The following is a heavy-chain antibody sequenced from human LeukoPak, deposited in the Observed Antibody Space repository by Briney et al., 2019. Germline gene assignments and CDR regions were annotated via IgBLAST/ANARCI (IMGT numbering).Heavy chain of an antibody. V-gene: IGHV3-23*01. D-gene: IGHD5-18*01. J-gene: IGHJ4*02. CDR1: GFTFSSYA. CDR3: ARGHSSFSFGYYFDC. CDR2: ISGSGGST. Sequence: GGSLRLSCAASGFTFSSYAMSWVRQAPGKGLEWVSAISGSGGSTYYADSVKGRFTISRDNSKNTLYLQMHSLRVEDTAVYYCARGHSSFSFGYYFDCWGQGTLVTVSS.